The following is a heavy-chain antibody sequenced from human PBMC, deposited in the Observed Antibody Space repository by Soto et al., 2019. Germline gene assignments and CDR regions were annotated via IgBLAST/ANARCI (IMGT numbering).Heavy chain of an antibody. CDR2: ISEGGTTI. Sequence: GGSLRLSCAGSGFTFSDYYMSWIRQAPGKGLEWVSHISEGGTTIYYSDSVKGRFTVSRDDAKNSLYLQMNSLRVADTAVYYCARVPDRWGQGTLVTVSS. CDR3: ARVPDR. J-gene: IGHJ5*02. V-gene: IGHV3-11*01. CDR1: GFTFSDYY. D-gene: IGHD2-2*01.